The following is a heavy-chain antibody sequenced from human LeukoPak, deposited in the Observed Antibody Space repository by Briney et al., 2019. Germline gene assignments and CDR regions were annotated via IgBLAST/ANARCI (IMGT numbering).Heavy chain of an antibody. Sequence: SETLSLTCAVSGGSISSNSYYWGWIRQPPGKGLEWIGSIYYSGSTYYNPSLKSRVTISVDTSKSQFSLKLSSVTAADTAVYYCARDSSGFGSLPGYWGQGTLVTVSS. D-gene: IGHD3-22*01. V-gene: IGHV4-39*07. CDR1: GGSISSNSYY. J-gene: IGHJ4*02. CDR2: IYYSGST. CDR3: ARDSSGFGSLPGY.